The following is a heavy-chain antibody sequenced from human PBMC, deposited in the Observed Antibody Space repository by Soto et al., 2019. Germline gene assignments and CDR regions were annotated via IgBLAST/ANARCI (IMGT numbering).Heavy chain of an antibody. CDR3: AQKLRYVDAMDV. CDR2: IYWNDDK. D-gene: IGHD3-9*01. CDR1: GFSLTTGGVA. V-gene: IGHV2-5*01. J-gene: IGHJ6*02. Sequence: ESVPTLVNPTQTLTLTCSFSGFSLTTGGVAVGWIRQPPGKALEWLALIYWNDDKRYSPSLKNRLTVTKDTSKNQVVLTLTNMDPVDTATYYCAQKLRYVDAMDVGGQGT.